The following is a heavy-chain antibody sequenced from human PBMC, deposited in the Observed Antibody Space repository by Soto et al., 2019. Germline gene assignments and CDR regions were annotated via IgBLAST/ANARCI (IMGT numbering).Heavy chain of an antibody. CDR2: ISAYNGNT. J-gene: IGHJ5*02. V-gene: IGHV1-18*01. CDR1: GYTFTSYG. Sequence: QVQLVQSGAEVKKPGASVKVSCKASGYTFTSYGISWVRQAPGQGLEWMGWISAYNGNTNYAQKLQGRVTMTTDTSTSTAYMELRSLRSDATAVYYCARDRVTSTVTTRGWFDPWGQGTLVTVSS. D-gene: IGHD4-17*01. CDR3: ARDRVTSTVTTRGWFDP.